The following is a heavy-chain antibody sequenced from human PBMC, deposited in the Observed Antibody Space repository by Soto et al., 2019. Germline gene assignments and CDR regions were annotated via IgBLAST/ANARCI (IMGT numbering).Heavy chain of an antibody. Sequence: PGESLKISCKGAGYSFTGYWIGWVRQMPGKGLEWMGIIYPGDSDTRYRPSFQGQVTISADKSIRTAYLQWSSLKASDTAMYYCARPPNRIVGAYYGMDVWGQGTTVTVSS. D-gene: IGHD1-26*01. V-gene: IGHV5-51*01. CDR1: GYSFTGYW. CDR2: IYPGDSDT. CDR3: ARPPNRIVGAYYGMDV. J-gene: IGHJ6*02.